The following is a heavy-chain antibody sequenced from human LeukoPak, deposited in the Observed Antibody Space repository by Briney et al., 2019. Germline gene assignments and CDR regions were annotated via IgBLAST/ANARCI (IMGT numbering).Heavy chain of an antibody. CDR2: INQDGTEK. CDR1: GFPFSTYW. D-gene: IGHD1-7*01. V-gene: IGHV3-7*03. CDR3: AKVPNWNYLWFDP. Sequence: GESLRLSCAASGFPFSTYWMSWVRQAPGKGLEWVANINQDGTEKYYVDSVKGRFTISRDYAKNTLYLQMNSLRAEDTAVYYCAKVPNWNYLWFDPWGQGTLVTVSS. J-gene: IGHJ5*02.